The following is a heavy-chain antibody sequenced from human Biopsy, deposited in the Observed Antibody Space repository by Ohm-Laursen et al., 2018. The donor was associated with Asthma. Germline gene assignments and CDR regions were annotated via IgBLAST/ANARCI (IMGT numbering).Heavy chain of an antibody. J-gene: IGHJ6*02. Sequence: SSLRLSCAASGFSFGSYGMHWVRQAPGKGLEWVALISFDGSTKYFADSVKGRFTISRDNSKNTLYLQMNSLRAEDTAIYYCARVFESSEWGPFYHFGLDVWGQGTTVAVSS. CDR3: ARVFESSEWGPFYHFGLDV. D-gene: IGHD6-25*01. CDR1: GFSFGSYG. CDR2: ISFDGSTK. V-gene: IGHV3-30*03.